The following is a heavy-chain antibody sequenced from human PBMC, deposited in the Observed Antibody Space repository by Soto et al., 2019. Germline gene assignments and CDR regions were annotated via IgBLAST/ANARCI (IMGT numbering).Heavy chain of an antibody. V-gene: IGHV3-21*01. J-gene: IGHJ3*01. CDR1: GFTFSSYI. Sequence: PGGSLRLSCAASGFTFSSYIMHWVRQAPGKGLEWISTISSTSTNIYYADSVKGRFTISRDNPKNSLFLQMNSLRAGDMAVYYCARGIISSSLVTFDVWGQGTVVTVSS. CDR2: ISSTSTNI. D-gene: IGHD2-2*01. CDR3: ARGIISSSLVTFDV.